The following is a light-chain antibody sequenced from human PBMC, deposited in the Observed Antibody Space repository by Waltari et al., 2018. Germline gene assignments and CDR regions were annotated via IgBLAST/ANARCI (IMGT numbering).Light chain of an antibody. V-gene: IGLV1-40*01. CDR2: GNS. CDR3: QSYDRSLNGHVV. J-gene: IGLJ2*01. CDR1: SSNIGSTYD. Sequence: QSVLTQPPSVSGAPGQTVTITRTGRSSNIGSTYDVHRSQQLPGTAPKLLIYGNSNRPSGVPDRFSGSKSGTSASLAITGLQAEDEADYYCQSYDRSLNGHVVFGGGTKVTVL.